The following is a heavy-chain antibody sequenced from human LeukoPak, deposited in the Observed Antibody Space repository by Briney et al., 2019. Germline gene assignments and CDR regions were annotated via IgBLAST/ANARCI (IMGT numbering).Heavy chain of an antibody. CDR1: GFTFSNFA. Sequence: GGSLRLSCAASGFTFSNFAMSWVRQAPGKGLEWVSGMSSSGGSTDYADSVKGRFTISRDNSKSTLYLQMNSLRVEVTAIYYCARKRERYYDSLIDYWGQGTLVTVSS. V-gene: IGHV3-23*01. CDR3: ARKRERYYDSLIDY. J-gene: IGHJ4*02. CDR2: MSSSGGST. D-gene: IGHD3-22*01.